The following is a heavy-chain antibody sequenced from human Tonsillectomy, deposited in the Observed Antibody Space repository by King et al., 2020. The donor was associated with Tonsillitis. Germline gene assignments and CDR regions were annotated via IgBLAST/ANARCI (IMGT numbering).Heavy chain of an antibody. J-gene: IGHJ3*02. D-gene: IGHD1-26*01. CDR2: IGTAGDT. V-gene: IGHV3-13*04. CDR3: ARAMRGSYLISSAFDI. Sequence: QLVQSGGGLVQPGGSLRLSCAASGFTFSSYDMHWVRQATGKGLEWVSAIGTAGDTYYPGSVKGRFTISRENAKNSLYLQMNSLRAGDTAVYYCARAMRGSYLISSAFDIWGQGTMVTVSS. CDR1: GFTFSSYD.